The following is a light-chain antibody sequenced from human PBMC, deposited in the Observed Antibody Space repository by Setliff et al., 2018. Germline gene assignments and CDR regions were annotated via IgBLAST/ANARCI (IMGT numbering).Light chain of an antibody. CDR1: SSDVGGYHY. CDR3: SSYTSSSSDV. Sequence: QSARTQPASVSGSPGQSITISCTGTSSDVGGYHYVSWYQQHPGKAPKLMIYDVSNRPSGVSNRFSGSKSGNTASLTISGHQAEDEADYYCSSYTSSSSDVFGTGTKATVL. J-gene: IGLJ1*01. CDR2: DVS. V-gene: IGLV2-14*03.